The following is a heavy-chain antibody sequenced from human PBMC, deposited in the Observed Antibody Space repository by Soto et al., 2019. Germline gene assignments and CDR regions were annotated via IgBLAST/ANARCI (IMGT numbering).Heavy chain of an antibody. CDR2: LYWGDDK. CDR3: AHSLVAGGGVAGHYSMDV. Sequence: QITLKESGPSLVRPTQTLTLTCTFSGFSVSTSGVVVAWIRQPPGKALEWLALLYWGDDKRYNPSLRTRLSITKDTLKSQVILTMTNMDAADTGTYFCAHSLVAGGGVAGHYSMDVWAQGTAVTVSS. CDR1: GFSVSTSGVV. J-gene: IGHJ6*02. D-gene: IGHD6-19*01. V-gene: IGHV2-5*02.